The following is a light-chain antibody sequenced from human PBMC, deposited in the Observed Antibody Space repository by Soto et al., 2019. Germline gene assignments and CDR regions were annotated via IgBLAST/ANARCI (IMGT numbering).Light chain of an antibody. CDR2: GAS. CDR3: QQYGSSPTWT. V-gene: IGKV3-20*01. CDR1: QSVTSSY. Sequence: EIVLTQSPGTLSLSPGERATLSCRASQSVTSSYLAWYQQKPGQAPRLLIYGASNRATGIPDRFSGSGSGTDFTLTISRLEPEDFAVHYCQQYGSSPTWTFGQGTKVEIK. J-gene: IGKJ1*01.